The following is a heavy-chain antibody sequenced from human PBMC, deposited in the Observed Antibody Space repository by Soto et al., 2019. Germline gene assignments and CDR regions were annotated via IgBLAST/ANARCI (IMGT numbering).Heavy chain of an antibody. V-gene: IGHV1-8*01. CDR3: ARGLSGYYGFIY. CDR2: MNPNTGNT. Sequence: QVQLVPSGAEVGKPGATVKVSCKASGDTFSSFDVNWVRLAPGQGLEWMGWMNPNTGNTGYAQKFQGRVTMTRNTSINTAYMELSSLRSEDTAVYYCARGLSGYYGFIYWGQGTLVTVSS. J-gene: IGHJ4*02. D-gene: IGHD3-22*01. CDR1: GDTFSSFD.